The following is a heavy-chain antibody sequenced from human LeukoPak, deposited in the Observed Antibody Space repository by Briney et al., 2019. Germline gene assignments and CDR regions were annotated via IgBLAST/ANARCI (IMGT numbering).Heavy chain of an antibody. CDR1: GFTFSSSA. D-gene: IGHD5-12*01. V-gene: IGHV3-30-3*01. Sequence: GRSLRLSCADSGFTFSSSAMHWVRQAPGKGLEWVAVISYDGSKRYYADSVRGRFTISRDDSKSTLYLQMNSLRAEDTAVYYCARDRKNSGCPDYWGQGTLVTVSS. J-gene: IGHJ4*02. CDR3: ARDRKNSGCPDY. CDR2: ISYDGSKR.